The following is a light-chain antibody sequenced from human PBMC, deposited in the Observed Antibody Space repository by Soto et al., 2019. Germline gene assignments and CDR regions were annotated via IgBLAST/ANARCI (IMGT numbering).Light chain of an antibody. CDR1: SGHSNYI. CDR3: ETWDSDSVV. CDR2: LEATGGY. J-gene: IGLJ2*01. V-gene: IGLV4-60*03. Sequence: QLVLTQSSSASASLGSSVKLTCTLSSGHSNYIIAWLQQQPGKAPRYLMKLEATGGYSRGIGAPDRFSGSSSGADRYLTISNVQSADEAAYYCETWDSDSVVFGGGTQLTVL.